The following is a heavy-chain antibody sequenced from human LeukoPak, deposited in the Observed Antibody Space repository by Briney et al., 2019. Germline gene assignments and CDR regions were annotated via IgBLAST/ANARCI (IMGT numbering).Heavy chain of an antibody. CDR3: ARLYGSGSYLGAFDI. CDR2: IYHSGST. D-gene: IGHD3-10*01. Sequence: SETLSLTCTVSGGSISSGSYYWSWIRQPPGKGLEWIGSIYHSGSTYYNPSLKSRVTISVDTSKNQFSLKLSSVTAADTAVYYCARLYGSGSYLGAFDIWGQGTMVTVSS. CDR1: GGSISSGSYY. V-gene: IGHV4-39*07. J-gene: IGHJ3*02.